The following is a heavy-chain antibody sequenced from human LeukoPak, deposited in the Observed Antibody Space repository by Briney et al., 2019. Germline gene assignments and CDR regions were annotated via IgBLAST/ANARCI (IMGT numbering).Heavy chain of an antibody. V-gene: IGHV3-23*01. J-gene: IGHJ4*02. CDR1: GFTFSSYA. CDR3: GAAPRALRYPVPHDY. D-gene: IGHD5/OR15-5a*01. CDR2: ISGSGGST. Sequence: PGGSLRLSCAASGFTFSSYARSWVRRAPGKGLEWVSAISGSGGSTSYADSVKSRLTISRVNSETTPYLQMYSRRAADPPSYYCGAAPRALRYPVPHDYWGQRTLVTASS.